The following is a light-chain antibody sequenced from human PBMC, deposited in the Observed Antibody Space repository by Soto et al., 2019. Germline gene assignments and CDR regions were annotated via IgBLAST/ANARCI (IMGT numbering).Light chain of an antibody. J-gene: IGKJ2*01. CDR3: QQYGDSPFT. CDR1: QSVYINS. CDR2: GAS. V-gene: IGKV3-20*01. Sequence: EVVLTQSPGTLSLSPGESATLSCRASQSVYINSLAWYQHKRGRAPRLLTYGASTRATAVPDRFTGSGSGTDFALTISSLEPEDAAVYYCQQYGDSPFTFGPGTNLDIK.